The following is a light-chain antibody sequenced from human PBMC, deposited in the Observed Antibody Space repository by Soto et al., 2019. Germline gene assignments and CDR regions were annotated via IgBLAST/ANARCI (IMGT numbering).Light chain of an antibody. Sequence: EIVLTQSPGTLSLSPGERATLSCRASQSVSSSYLAWYQQKPGQAPRLLIYDVSYRATGIPARFSGGGSGTDFTLTISSLEPEDFAVYYCQQYGSSSWTFGQGTKVDIK. CDR3: QQYGSSSWT. CDR2: DVS. V-gene: IGKV3-20*01. CDR1: QSVSSSY. J-gene: IGKJ1*01.